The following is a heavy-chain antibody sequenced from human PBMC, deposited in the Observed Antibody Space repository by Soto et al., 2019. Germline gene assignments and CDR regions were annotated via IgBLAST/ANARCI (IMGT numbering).Heavy chain of an antibody. J-gene: IGHJ6*02. Sequence: QVQLVQSGAEVKKPGSSVKVSCKASGGTFSSYAISWVRQAPGQGLEWMGGIIPIFGTANYAQKFQGRVTSTADEATSTAYRELRSLGSEDTAVYCCARDAPMPLTVATDYYFCGMDVWGQGTTGTGSS. D-gene: IGHD5-12*01. CDR3: ARDAPMPLTVATDYYFCGMDV. CDR2: IIPIFGTA. V-gene: IGHV1-69*01. CDR1: GGTFSSYA.